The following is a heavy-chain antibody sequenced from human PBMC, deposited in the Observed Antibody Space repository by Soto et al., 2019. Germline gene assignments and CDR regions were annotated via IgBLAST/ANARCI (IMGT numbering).Heavy chain of an antibody. CDR2: INAKNGGT. Sequence: QVELVQSGTEVKKPGASVKVSCEASSFTFIDFYIHWLRQAPGQGLEWMGWINAKNGGTRYAEKFQDRVTLTRASSVKTAYLCLQRLRSDDTPVYYCARSHCTDGFFYTEVIPSWGQGTLVTV. D-gene: IGHD2-8*01. J-gene: IGHJ4*02. CDR1: SFTFIDFY. CDR3: ARSHCTDGFFYTEVIPS. V-gene: IGHV1-2*02.